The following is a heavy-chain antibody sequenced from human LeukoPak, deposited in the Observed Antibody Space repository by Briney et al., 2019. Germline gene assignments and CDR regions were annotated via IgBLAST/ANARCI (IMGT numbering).Heavy chain of an antibody. J-gene: IGHJ5*02. Sequence: ASVKVSCKASGYTFTSYDINWVRQATGQGLEWMGWMNPNSGNTGYAQKFQGRVTITRNTSISTAYMELSSLRSEDTAVYYCARGYCTNGVCYRSRRFDPWGQGTLVTVSS. CDR3: ARGYCTNGVCYRSRRFDP. V-gene: IGHV1-8*03. CDR2: MNPNSGNT. CDR1: GYTFTSYD. D-gene: IGHD2-8*01.